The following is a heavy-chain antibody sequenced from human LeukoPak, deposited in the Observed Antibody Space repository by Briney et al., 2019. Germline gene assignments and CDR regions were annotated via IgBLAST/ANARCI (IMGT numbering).Heavy chain of an antibody. D-gene: IGHD1-26*01. CDR1: GYTFTSYY. J-gene: IGHJ5*02. Sequence: ASVKVSCKASGYTFTSYYMHWVRQAPGQGLEWMGLINPSGGATWYAQKFQGRVTMTRDLSTSTDYMELSSLRSDDTAVYFCARDNSVGDYAWWFDPWGQGTLVTVSS. CDR3: ARDNSVGDYAWWFDP. CDR2: INPSGGAT. V-gene: IGHV1-46*01.